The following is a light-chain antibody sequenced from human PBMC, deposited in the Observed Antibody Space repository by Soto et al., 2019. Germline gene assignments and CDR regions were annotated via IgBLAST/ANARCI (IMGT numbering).Light chain of an antibody. V-gene: IGKV1-27*01. Sequence: DIQMTQSPSSLSAYVGDRVTITCRASQGIGNYLAWYQQKPGKVPKLLIYGASTLQSGVPSRFSGSGSGTDFTLTISSLQPEDFATCYCQKYNSAPRTFGQGTKLEIK. CDR2: GAS. CDR1: QGIGNY. J-gene: IGKJ2*01. CDR3: QKYNSAPRT.